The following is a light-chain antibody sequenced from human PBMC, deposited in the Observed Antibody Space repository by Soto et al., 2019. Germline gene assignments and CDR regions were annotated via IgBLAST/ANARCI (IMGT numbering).Light chain of an antibody. CDR2: GAF. V-gene: IGKV3-20*01. CDR3: QQSYSTPRT. CDR1: QYITGSY. J-gene: IGKJ1*01. Sequence: EIVLTQSPCTLSLSPGDRATLSCRAGQYITGSYLAWYQQKPGQAPRLLIYGAFNRATGIPDRFHGGGSGTDFTLTISSLQPEDFATYYCQQSYSTPRTIGQGTKVDIK.